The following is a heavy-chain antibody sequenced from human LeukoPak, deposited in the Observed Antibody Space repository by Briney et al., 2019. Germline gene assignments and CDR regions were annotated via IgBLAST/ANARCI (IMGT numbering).Heavy chain of an antibody. CDR3: AREVYSSGSHKWLDP. Sequence: GGSLRLSCAASGFTVSSIYISWVRQAPGKGLEWVSLIHSGGATYYAESVKGRFSLSRDNSRNAVFLQMNSLRAEDTAVYYCAREVYSSGSHKWLDPWGQGTLVTVSS. CDR2: IHSGGAT. J-gene: IGHJ5*02. D-gene: IGHD3-10*01. V-gene: IGHV3-66*01. CDR1: GFTVSSIY.